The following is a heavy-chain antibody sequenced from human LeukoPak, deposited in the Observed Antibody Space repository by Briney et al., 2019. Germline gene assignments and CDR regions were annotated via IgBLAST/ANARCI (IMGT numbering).Heavy chain of an antibody. CDR2: LYYNGST. CDR1: GGSIRADSYY. CDR3: ARHPRDDYGGFGLDS. V-gene: IGHV4-39*01. D-gene: IGHD4-23*01. Sequence: SETLSLTCTVSGGSIRADSYYWAWIRQPPRKGLEWIGTLYYNGSTYLNPSLKSRVTISVDTSRNHFSLSLNSVTAADTATYYCARHPRDDYGGFGLDSWGQGILVSVYS. J-gene: IGHJ4*02.